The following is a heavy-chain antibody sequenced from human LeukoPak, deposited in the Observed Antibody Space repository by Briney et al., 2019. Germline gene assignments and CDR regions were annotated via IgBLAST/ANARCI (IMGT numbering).Heavy chain of an antibody. CDR1: GGSISSSSYY. D-gene: IGHD6-6*01. V-gene: IGHV4-39*07. Sequence: PSETLSLTCTVSGGSISSSSYYWGWIRQPPGKGLEWIGSIYYSGSTYYNPSLKSRVTISVDTSKNQFSLKLSSVTAADTAVYYCEGFIAAPHDAFDIWGQGTMVTVSS. CDR3: EGFIAAPHDAFDI. CDR2: IYYSGST. J-gene: IGHJ3*02.